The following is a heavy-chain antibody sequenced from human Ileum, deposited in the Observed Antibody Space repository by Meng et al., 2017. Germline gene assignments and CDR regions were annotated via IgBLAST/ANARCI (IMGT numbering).Heavy chain of an antibody. J-gene: IGHJ5*02. Sequence: ASVKVSCKASGYTLTNYAINWVRQAPGQGLEWMGWISTNTGNPTYAQGFTGRFVFSLDTSVSTAYLQISSLKADDTAVYYCTRDGCSDCSRTNCFDQWGQGTLVTVSS. CDR3: TRDGCSDCSRTNCFDQ. CDR1: GYTLTNYA. D-gene: IGHD2-2*01. CDR2: ISTNTGNP. V-gene: IGHV7-4-1*02.